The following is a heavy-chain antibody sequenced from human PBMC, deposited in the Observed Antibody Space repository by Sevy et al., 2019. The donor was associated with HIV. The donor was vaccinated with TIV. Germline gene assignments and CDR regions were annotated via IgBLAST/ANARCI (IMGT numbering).Heavy chain of an antibody. V-gene: IGHV3-23*01. CDR3: AKATDTAMANYYYGMDV. D-gene: IGHD5-18*01. Sequence: GGSLRLSCAASGFTFSSYAMSWVRQAPGKGLEWVSAISGSGGSTYYADSVKGRFPISRDNSKNTLYLQMNSLRAEDTAVYYCAKATDTAMANYYYGMDVWGQGTTVTVSS. CDR2: ISGSGGST. CDR1: GFTFSSYA. J-gene: IGHJ6*02.